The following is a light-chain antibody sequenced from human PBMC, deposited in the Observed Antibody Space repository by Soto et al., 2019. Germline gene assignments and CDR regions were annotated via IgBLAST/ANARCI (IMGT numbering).Light chain of an antibody. J-gene: IGLJ1*01. V-gene: IGLV2-8*01. CDR1: SSDVGAYDY. CDR2: EVT. CDR3: SSYGGNSNYV. Sequence: QSVLTQPPSASGSPGQSVTISCTGTSSDVGAYDYVSWYQQHPGKAPKLMIYEVTQRPSGVPDRFSGSKSGNTASLTVSGLQAEDEADYYCSSYGGNSNYVFGTGTKVTVL.